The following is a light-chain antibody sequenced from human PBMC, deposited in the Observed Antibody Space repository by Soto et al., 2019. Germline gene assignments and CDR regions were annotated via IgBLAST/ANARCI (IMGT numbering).Light chain of an antibody. Sequence: EIVLTQSPDTLSLSPGERATLSCRASQSVSSNYLAWYQQKPGQAPRLLIYGASSRATGIPDRFSGSGSGTDFTLTISRLEPEDFAVYYCQQYGSLITFGQGTRPEIK. V-gene: IGKV3-20*01. CDR3: QQYGSLIT. J-gene: IGKJ5*01. CDR1: QSVSSNY. CDR2: GAS.